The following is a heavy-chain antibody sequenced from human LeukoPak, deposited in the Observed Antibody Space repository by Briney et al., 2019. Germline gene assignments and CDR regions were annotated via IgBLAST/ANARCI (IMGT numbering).Heavy chain of an antibody. D-gene: IGHD3-10*01. Sequence: PGESLKISCKGSGYSFTSYWNGWARQMPGKGLEWMGIIYPGDSDPRYSSCFQGQVTISADKSISTAYLQWSSLKASDTAMYYCARLPSMVRGVIGFDYWGQGTLVTVSS. CDR2: IYPGDSDP. CDR1: GYSFTSYW. V-gene: IGHV5-51*01. CDR3: ARLPSMVRGVIGFDY. J-gene: IGHJ4*02.